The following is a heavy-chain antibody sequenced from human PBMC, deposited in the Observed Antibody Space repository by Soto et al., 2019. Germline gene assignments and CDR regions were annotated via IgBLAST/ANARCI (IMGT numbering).Heavy chain of an antibody. CDR2: IYYSGST. J-gene: IGHJ5*02. CDR1: GGSISSSSYY. D-gene: IGHD6-13*01. CDR3: ARLVPRVAAAGTGDWFDP. V-gene: IGHV4-39*01. Sequence: SETLSLTCTVSGGSISSSSYYWGWIRQPPGKGLEWIGSIYYSGSTYYNPSLKSRVTISVDTSKNQFSLKLSSVTAADTAVYYCARLVPRVAAAGTGDWFDPWGQGTLVT.